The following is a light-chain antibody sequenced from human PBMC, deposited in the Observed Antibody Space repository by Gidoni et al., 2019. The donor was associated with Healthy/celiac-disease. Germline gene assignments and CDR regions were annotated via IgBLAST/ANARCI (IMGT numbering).Light chain of an antibody. CDR1: SSHVGGYNY. CDR2: DVS. J-gene: IGLJ2*01. CDR3: SSYTSSSTDVV. Sequence: QSALTQPASVPGSPGQPITISCTGTSSHVGGYNYVSWYQQHPGKAPKLMIYDVSNRPSGVSNRFSGSKSGNTASLTISGLQAEDEADYYCSSYTSSSTDVVFGGGTKLTVL. V-gene: IGLV2-14*03.